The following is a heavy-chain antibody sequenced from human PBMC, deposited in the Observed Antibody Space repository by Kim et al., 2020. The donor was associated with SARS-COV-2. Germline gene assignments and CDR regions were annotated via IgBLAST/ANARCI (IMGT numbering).Heavy chain of an antibody. V-gene: IGHV3-48*02. D-gene: IGHD6-13*01. CDR3: ARVCWQQPVNAFDI. Sequence: ADSVKGRFTISRDNAKNSLYLQMNSLRDEDTAVYYRARVCWQQPVNAFDIWGQGTMVTVSS. J-gene: IGHJ3*02.